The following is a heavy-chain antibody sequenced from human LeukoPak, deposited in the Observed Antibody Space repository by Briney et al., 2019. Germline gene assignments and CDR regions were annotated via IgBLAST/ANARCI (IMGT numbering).Heavy chain of an antibody. V-gene: IGHV3-30*18. CDR1: GFTFSSYG. J-gene: IGHJ4*02. Sequence: GGSLRLSCAASGFTFSSYGMHWVRQAPGKGLEWVAVISYDGSNKYYADPVKGRFTISRDNSKNTLYLQMNSLRAEDTAVYYCAKAAILWFGESYFDYWGQGTLVTVSS. CDR2: ISYDGSNK. CDR3: AKAAILWFGESYFDY. D-gene: IGHD3-10*01.